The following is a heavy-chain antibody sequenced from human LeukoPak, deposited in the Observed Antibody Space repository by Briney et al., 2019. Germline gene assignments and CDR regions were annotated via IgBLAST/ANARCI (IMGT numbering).Heavy chain of an antibody. CDR2: IYYSANT. CDR3: ARAGRDGYNYGS. J-gene: IGHJ5*02. V-gene: IGHV4-59*01. D-gene: IGHD5-24*01. Sequence: SETLSLTCSVSGGSIRSFYWSWIRQPPGKGLEWIGYIYYSANTNYNPSLKSRVTISLDTSKNQYYLKLSSLTAADPSVYYCARAGRDGYNYGSWGQGTLVSVSS. CDR1: GGSIRSFY.